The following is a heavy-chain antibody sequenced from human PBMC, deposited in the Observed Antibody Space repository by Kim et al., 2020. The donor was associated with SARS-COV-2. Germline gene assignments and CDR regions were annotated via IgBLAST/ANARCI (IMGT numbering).Heavy chain of an antibody. CDR3: ARESSGYYAFDI. J-gene: IGHJ3*02. V-gene: IGHV1-46*01. D-gene: IGHD3-22*01. Sequence: SYAPKFQGRVTMTRDTSTSTVDMELSSLRSEDTAVYYCARESSGYYAFDIWGQGTMVTVSS.